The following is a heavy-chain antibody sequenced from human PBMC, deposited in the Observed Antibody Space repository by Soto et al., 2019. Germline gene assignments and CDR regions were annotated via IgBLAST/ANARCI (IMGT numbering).Heavy chain of an antibody. J-gene: IGHJ4*02. V-gene: IGHV3-30*03. Sequence: PGGSLRLSCAASGFTFSSYGMHWVRQAPGKGLEWVAVISYDGSNKSYADPVKGRFTISRDNSKNTLYLQMNSLRAEDTAVYYCARPGQDIGTYFDYWGQGTLVTVSS. CDR2: ISYDGSNK. D-gene: IGHD1-26*01. CDR1: GFTFSSYG. CDR3: ARPGQDIGTYFDY.